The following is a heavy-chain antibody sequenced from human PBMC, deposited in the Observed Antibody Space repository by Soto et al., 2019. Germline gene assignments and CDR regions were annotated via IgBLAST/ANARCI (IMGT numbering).Heavy chain of an antibody. CDR1: GYTFTSYG. CDR2: ISAYNGNT. Sequence: ASVKVSCKASGYTFTSYGISWVRQAPGQGLEWMGWISAYNGNTNYAQKLQGRVTMTTDTSTSTAYMELRSLRSDDTAVYYCARARLEWLSDTGYYMDVWGKGTTVTVSS. CDR3: ARARLEWLSDTGYYMDV. V-gene: IGHV1-18*01. D-gene: IGHD3-3*01. J-gene: IGHJ6*03.